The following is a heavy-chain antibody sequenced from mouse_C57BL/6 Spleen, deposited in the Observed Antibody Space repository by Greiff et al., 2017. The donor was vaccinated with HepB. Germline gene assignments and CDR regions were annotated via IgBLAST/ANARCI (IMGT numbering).Heavy chain of an antibody. Sequence: VQLQQPGAELVMPGASVKLSCKASGYTFTSYWMHWVKQRPGQGLEWIGEIDPSDSYTNYNQKFKGKSTLTVDKSSSTAYMQLSSLTSEDSAVYYCARLRNLSFDYWGQGTTLTVSS. J-gene: IGHJ2*01. CDR3: ARLRNLSFDY. CDR2: IDPSDSYT. CDR1: GYTFTSYW. V-gene: IGHV1-69*01.